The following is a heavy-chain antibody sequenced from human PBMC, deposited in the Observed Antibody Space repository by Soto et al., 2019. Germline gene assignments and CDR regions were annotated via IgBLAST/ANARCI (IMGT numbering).Heavy chain of an antibody. CDR3: AKDAITMVRGVISYYGMDV. CDR2: ISWNSGSI. Sequence: EVQLVESGGGLVQPGRSLRLSCAASGFTFDDYAMHWVRQAPGKGLEWVSGISWNSGSIGYADSVKVRFTISRDNAKNSLYLQMNSLRAEDTALYYCAKDAITMVRGVISYYGMDVWGQGTTVTVSS. D-gene: IGHD3-10*01. V-gene: IGHV3-9*01. J-gene: IGHJ6*02. CDR1: GFTFDDYA.